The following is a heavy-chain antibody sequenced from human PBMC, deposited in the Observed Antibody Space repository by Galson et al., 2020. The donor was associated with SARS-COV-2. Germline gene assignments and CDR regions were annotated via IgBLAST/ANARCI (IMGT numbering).Heavy chain of an antibody. V-gene: IGHV3-74*01. CDR2: INTDGTST. Sequence: GESLKISCAASGFTFTSHWMHWVRQVPGKGPVWVSRINTDGTSTTYADSVKGRFTISRDNAKNTLYLQMNSLRDEDTALYYCARVRESYYDSSGVLITPYYFDHWGRGTLVTVSS. CDR1: GFTFTSHW. J-gene: IGHJ4*02. D-gene: IGHD3-22*01. CDR3: ARVRESYYDSSGVLITPYYFDH.